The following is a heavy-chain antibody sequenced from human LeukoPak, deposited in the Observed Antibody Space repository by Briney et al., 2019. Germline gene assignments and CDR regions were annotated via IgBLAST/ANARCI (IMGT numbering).Heavy chain of an antibody. D-gene: IGHD1-1*01. CDR3: AKDIRRYNWNDAIDY. CDR1: GFTFDDYA. V-gene: IGHV3-9*01. CDR2: ISWNSGSI. J-gene: IGHJ4*02. Sequence: PGRSLRLSCAASGFTFDDYAMHWVRQAPGKGLEWVSGISWNSGSIGYADSVKGRFTISRDNAKNSLYLQMNGLRAEDTALYYCAKDIRRYNWNDAIDYWGQGTLVTVSS.